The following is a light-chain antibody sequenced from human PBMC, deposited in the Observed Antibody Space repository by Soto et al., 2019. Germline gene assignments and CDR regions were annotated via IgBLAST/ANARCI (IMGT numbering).Light chain of an antibody. CDR3: QQYHALPLT. Sequence: DIQMTQSPSSLSTSVGDRVTITCQASQDISNYLNWYQQKPGKAPQVLISDAFNLETGVPSRFLGSGSGTDFTFTISSLQPEDIATYYCQQYHALPLTFGGGTKVEIK. J-gene: IGKJ4*01. V-gene: IGKV1-33*01. CDR1: QDISNY. CDR2: DAF.